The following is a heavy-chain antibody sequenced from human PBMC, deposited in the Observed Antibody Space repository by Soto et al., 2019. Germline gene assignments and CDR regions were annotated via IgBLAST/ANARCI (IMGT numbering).Heavy chain of an antibody. CDR2: TRNKANSYTT. V-gene: IGHV3-72*01. CDR1: GFTFSDHY. D-gene: IGHD1-26*01. Sequence: EVQLVESGGGLVQPGGSLRLSCAASGFTFSDHYMDWVRQAPGKGLEWVGRTRNKANSYTTEYAASVKGRFTISRDDSKNSLYLQMNSMETEDKAVYFCARDVGAKISLDWGQGTLVTVSS. CDR3: ARDVGAKISLD. J-gene: IGHJ4*02.